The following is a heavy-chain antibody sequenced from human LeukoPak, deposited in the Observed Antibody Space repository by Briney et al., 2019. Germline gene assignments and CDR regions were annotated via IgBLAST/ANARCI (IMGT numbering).Heavy chain of an antibody. Sequence: GASVKVSCKASGGTFSSYAISWVRQAPGQGLEWMGWISAYNGNTNYAQKLQGRVTMTTDTSTSTAYMELRSLRSDDTAVYYCARDHWGSETVLRFLEWNTRYYYYGMDVWGQGTTVTVSS. CDR2: ISAYNGNT. V-gene: IGHV1-18*01. D-gene: IGHD3-3*01. J-gene: IGHJ6*02. CDR3: ARDHWGSETVLRFLEWNTRYYYYGMDV. CDR1: GGTFSSYA.